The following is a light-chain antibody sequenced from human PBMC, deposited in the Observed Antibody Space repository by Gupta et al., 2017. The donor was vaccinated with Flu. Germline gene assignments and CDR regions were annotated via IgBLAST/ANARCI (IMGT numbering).Light chain of an antibody. CDR1: QSLLYSDGNAY. Sequence: DVVLTQFPLSLSFTLGQPASISCRASQSLLYSDGNAYLNWLQQRPGQSPRRLIYKASNRDSGVPDRISGSGSDTDFTLMISRVEAEDVGVYYCMQGTHWPTTFGQGTRVE. V-gene: IGKV2-30*01. CDR3: MQGTHWPTT. J-gene: IGKJ1*01. CDR2: KAS.